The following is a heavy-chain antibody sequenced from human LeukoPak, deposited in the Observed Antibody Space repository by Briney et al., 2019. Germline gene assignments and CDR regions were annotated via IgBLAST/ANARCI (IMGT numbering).Heavy chain of an antibody. D-gene: IGHD2-2*01. CDR2: INHSGST. J-gene: IGHJ5*02. V-gene: IGHV4-34*01. Sequence: KPSETLSLTCAVYGGSFSGYYWSWIRQPPGKGLEWIGEINHSGSTNYNPSLKSRVTISVDTSKNQFSLKLSSVTAADTAVYYCARGYRSSTSCWFDPWGQGTLVTVSS. CDR3: ARGYRSSTSCWFDP. CDR1: GGSFSGYY.